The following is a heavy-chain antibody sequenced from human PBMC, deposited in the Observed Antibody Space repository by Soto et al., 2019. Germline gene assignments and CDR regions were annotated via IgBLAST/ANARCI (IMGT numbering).Heavy chain of an antibody. V-gene: IGHV4-30-4*01. CDR3: ARDRWELLPDYYYYGMDV. Sequence: SETLSLTCTVSGGSISSGDYYWSWIRQPPGKGLEWIGYIYYSGSTYYNPSLKSRVTISVDTSKNQFSLKLSSVTAADTAVYYCARDRWELLPDYYYYGMDVWGQGTTVTRLL. D-gene: IGHD1-26*01. CDR1: GGSISSGDYY. J-gene: IGHJ6*02. CDR2: IYYSGST.